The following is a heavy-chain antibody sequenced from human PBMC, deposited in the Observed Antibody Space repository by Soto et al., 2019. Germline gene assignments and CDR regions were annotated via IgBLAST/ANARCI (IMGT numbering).Heavy chain of an antibody. CDR2: ISGSGGST. CDR1: GFTSSSYA. CDR3: AKPMTTVTTIHYYGMDV. V-gene: IGHV3-23*01. Sequence: GSLRLSCAASGFTSSSYAMSWVRQAPGKGLEWVSAISGSGGSTYYADSVKGRFTISRDNSKNTLYLQMNSLRAEDTAVYYCAKPMTTVTTIHYYGMDVWGQGTTVTVSS. J-gene: IGHJ6*02. D-gene: IGHD4-17*01.